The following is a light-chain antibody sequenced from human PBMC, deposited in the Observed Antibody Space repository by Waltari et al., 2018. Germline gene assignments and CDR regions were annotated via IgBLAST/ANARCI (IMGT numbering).Light chain of an antibody. CDR3: SSYTSSTKYV. CDR1: DSDVGHFDF. CDR2: EVS. Sequence: QSALAQPASVSGSPGQSIPISCTGTDSDVGHFDFASWYQQHPGKAPKLIIYEVSNRPSGVSSRFSGSKSGNSASLTISGLQADDEADYFCSSYTSSTKYVFGTGTKVIVL. J-gene: IGLJ1*01. V-gene: IGLV2-14*01.